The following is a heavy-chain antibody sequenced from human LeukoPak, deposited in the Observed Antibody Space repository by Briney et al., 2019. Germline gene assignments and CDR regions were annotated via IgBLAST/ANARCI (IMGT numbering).Heavy chain of an antibody. CDR2: IIPILGIA. V-gene: IGHV1-69*04. Sequence: ASVKVSCKASGGTFSSYAISWVRQAPGQGREWMGRIIPILGIANSAQKFQGRVTITADKSTSTAYMELSSLRSEDTAVYYCAREKSLVTASTNWGQGTLVTVSS. J-gene: IGHJ4*02. CDR3: AREKSLVTASTN. D-gene: IGHD2-21*02. CDR1: GGTFSSYA.